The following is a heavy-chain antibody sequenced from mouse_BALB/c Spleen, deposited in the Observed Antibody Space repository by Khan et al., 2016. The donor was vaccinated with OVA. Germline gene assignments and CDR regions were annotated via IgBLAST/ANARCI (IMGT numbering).Heavy chain of an antibody. CDR1: GYTFTNYW. V-gene: IGHV1-63*02. J-gene: IGHJ1*01. D-gene: IGHD3-1*01. CDR2: IYSVGGYI. Sequence: VQLQQSGVELVRPGTSVKISCKASGYTFTNYWLGWVKQRPGHGLEWIGDIYSVGGYINYNDKFKGKATLTAGTSSSTAYIQLSSLTSEDSAVYFCTRWATWYFDVWGAGTTVTVSS. CDR3: TRWATWYFDV.